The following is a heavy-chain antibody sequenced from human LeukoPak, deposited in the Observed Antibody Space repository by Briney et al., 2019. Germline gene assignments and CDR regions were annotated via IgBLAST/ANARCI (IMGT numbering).Heavy chain of an antibody. CDR1: GGSLSSSSYH. J-gene: IGHJ6*03. CDR3: ARAFWNTNPLYSYYFMDV. D-gene: IGHD3-3*01. CDR2: IYYSGST. V-gene: IGHV4-39*07. Sequence: SDTLSLTCTVSGGSLSSSSYHWRWIRQPPGKGLVGIGSIYYSGSTYYHPSLKSRVTISVDTSKNQFSLKLSSVTAADTAVYYCARAFWNTNPLYSYYFMDVWGKGTRSPSP.